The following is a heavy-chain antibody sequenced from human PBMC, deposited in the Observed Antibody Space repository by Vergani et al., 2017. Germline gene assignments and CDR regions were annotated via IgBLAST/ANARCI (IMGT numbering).Heavy chain of an antibody. CDR1: GGSISTRNYY. CDR2: IYYSGNT. D-gene: IGHD2-15*01. CDR3: ARGSCLGGSCYKPLFDY. Sequence: QLQLQESGPGLVKPSETVSLTCNVSGGSISTRNYYWGWIRQPSGKGLEWIANIYYSGNTYYNPSLKSRLTITVDTSANQFSLNLTSVTAADTAVYFCARGSCLGGSCYKPLFDYWGQGILVTVSS. V-gene: IGHV4-39*07. J-gene: IGHJ4*02.